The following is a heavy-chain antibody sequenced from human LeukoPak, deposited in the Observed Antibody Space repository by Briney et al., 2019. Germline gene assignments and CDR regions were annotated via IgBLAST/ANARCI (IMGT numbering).Heavy chain of an antibody. CDR2: ISAYNGNT. CDR3: ARADFDSSGYYELNY. Sequence: ASVKVSCKASGYTFTSYGISWVRQAPGQGLEWMGWISAYNGNTNYAQKLQGRVTMTTDTSTSTAYMELRSLRSDDTVVYYCARADFDSSGYYELNYWGQGTLVTVSS. V-gene: IGHV1-18*01. CDR1: GYTFTSYG. J-gene: IGHJ4*02. D-gene: IGHD3-22*01.